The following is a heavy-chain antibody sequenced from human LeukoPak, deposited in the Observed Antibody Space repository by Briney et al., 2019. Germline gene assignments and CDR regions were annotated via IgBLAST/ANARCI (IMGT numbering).Heavy chain of an antibody. CDR3: ARDLTYSSGWFDAFDI. CDR2: IYSGGST. V-gene: IGHV3-66*01. CDR1: GFTVSSNY. D-gene: IGHD6-19*01. Sequence: GGSLRLSCAASGFTVSSNYMSWVRQAPGKGLEWVSVIYSGGSTYYADSVKGRFTISRDNSKNTLYLQMNSLRAEDTAVYYCARDLTYSSGWFDAFDIWGQGTMVTVSS. J-gene: IGHJ3*02.